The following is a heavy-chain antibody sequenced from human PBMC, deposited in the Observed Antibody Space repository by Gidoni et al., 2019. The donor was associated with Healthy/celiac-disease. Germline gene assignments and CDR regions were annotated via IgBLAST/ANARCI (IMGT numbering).Heavy chain of an antibody. D-gene: IGHD3-22*01. Sequence: EVQLVESGGGLVQPGRSLRLSCAASGFTFDDYAMHWVRQAPGKGLEWVSGISWNSGSIGYADSVKGRFTISRDNAKNSLYLQMNSLRAEDTALYYCAKGSYYYDSSGPFDPWGQGTLVTVSS. CDR3: AKGSYYYDSSGPFDP. V-gene: IGHV3-9*01. CDR2: ISWNSGSI. J-gene: IGHJ5*02. CDR1: GFTFDDYA.